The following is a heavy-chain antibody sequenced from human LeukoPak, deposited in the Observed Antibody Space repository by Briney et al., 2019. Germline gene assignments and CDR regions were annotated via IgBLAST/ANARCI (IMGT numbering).Heavy chain of an antibody. Sequence: PGGSLRLSCVDSGFTFTNAWMSWVREAPGKGLEWIGRIKSKTDGETTNYAEPVRGRFTISRDDSKSAVYLQMNSLKIEDTAVYYCTTDLGTYYHGSQRLIPIDYWGQGTLVTVSS. CDR3: TTDLGTYYHGSQRLIPIDY. CDR2: IKSKTDGETT. CDR1: GFTFTNAW. J-gene: IGHJ4*02. D-gene: IGHD3-10*01. V-gene: IGHV3-15*01.